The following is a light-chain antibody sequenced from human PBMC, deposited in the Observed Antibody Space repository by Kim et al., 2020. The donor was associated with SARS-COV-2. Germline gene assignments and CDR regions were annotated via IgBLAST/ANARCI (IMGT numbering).Light chain of an antibody. Sequence: GQSMTISCTETGSHVGGYYFVSWYQRHPGKAPKLMIYSVNSRPSGISDRFSGSESRNTTSLTISGLQAEDEAYYYSGSYTSSSTVVFGGGTQLTVL. J-gene: IGLJ2*01. CDR3: GSYTSSSTVV. V-gene: IGLV2-14*03. CDR1: GSHVGGYYF. CDR2: SVN.